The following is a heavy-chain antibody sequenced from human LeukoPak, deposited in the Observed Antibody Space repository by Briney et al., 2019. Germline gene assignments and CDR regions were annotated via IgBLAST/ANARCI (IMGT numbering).Heavy chain of an antibody. V-gene: IGHV1-46*01. Sequence: ASVKVSLKASGYTFPSYFMHWVRQAPGQGLEWMGIINPTGGSTTYAQKFQGRVTMTRDTSTSTVYMELSSLRSDDTAVYYCARTAARRFDYWGQGTLVTVSS. D-gene: IGHD6-6*01. CDR2: INPTGGST. CDR1: GYTFPSYF. J-gene: IGHJ4*02. CDR3: ARTAARRFDY.